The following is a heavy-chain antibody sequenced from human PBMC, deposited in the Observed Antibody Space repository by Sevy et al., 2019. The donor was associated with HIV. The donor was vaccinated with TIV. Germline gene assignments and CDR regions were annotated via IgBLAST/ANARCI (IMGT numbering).Heavy chain of an antibody. V-gene: IGHV3-30-3*01. CDR3: ARDGFGEKRVDY. Sequence: GGSLRLSCAASGFTFSHYAIHWVRQAPGKGLEWVAIISYDGSNKYFADSVKGRFTISRDNSKNMLYLQMNSLRAGDTAVYYCARDGFGEKRVDYWGQGTLVTVSS. CDR2: ISYDGSNK. J-gene: IGHJ4*02. CDR1: GFTFSHYA. D-gene: IGHD3-10*01.